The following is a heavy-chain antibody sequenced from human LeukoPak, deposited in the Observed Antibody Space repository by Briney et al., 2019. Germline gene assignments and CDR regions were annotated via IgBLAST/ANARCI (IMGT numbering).Heavy chain of an antibody. CDR2: IGGTDGST. D-gene: IGHD3-16*01. V-gene: IGHV3-23*01. CDR1: GFTFSTSA. J-gene: IGHJ4*02. Sequence: GGSLRLSCAASGFTFSTSAMTWVRQAPGRGLEWVSIIGGTDGSTYYADSVKGRFTISRDNSKNTLYLQMNSLRAEDTAVYYCAKRITPRDPYWGQGTLVTVSS. CDR3: AKRITPRDPY.